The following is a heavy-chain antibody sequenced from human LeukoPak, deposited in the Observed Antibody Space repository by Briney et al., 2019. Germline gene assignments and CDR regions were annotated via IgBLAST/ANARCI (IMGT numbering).Heavy chain of an antibody. CDR3: ASDSRGAKFHY. D-gene: IGHD1-26*01. CDR1: GGSISSSSYY. J-gene: IGHJ4*02. V-gene: IGHV4-39*07. CDR2: IYYSGST. Sequence: PSETLSLTCTVSGGSISSSSYYWGWIRQPPGKGLEWIGSIYYSGSTYYNPSLKSRVTISVDTSKNQFSLKLSSVTAADTAVYYCASDSRGAKFHYWGQGTLVTVSS.